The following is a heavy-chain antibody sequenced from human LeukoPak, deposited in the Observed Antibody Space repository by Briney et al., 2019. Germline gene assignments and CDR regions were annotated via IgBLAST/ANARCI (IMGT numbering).Heavy chain of an antibody. J-gene: IGHJ4*02. Sequence: SETLSLTCAVYGGSFSGYYWSWIRQPPGKGLEWIGEINHSGSTNYNPSLKSRVTISVDTSKNQFSLKLSSVTAADTAVYYCAREGPADYWGQGTLVTVYS. CDR2: INHSGST. CDR1: GGSFSGYY. CDR3: AREGPADY. V-gene: IGHV4-34*01.